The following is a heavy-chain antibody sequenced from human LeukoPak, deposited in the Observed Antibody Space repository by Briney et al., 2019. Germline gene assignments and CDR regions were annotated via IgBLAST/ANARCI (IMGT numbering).Heavy chain of an antibody. J-gene: IGHJ6*03. D-gene: IGHD5-18*01. CDR3: ASTAMVTHYYYYYMDV. CDR1: GGSISSSNW. V-gene: IGHV4-4*02. CDR2: IYHSGST. Sequence: SGTLSLTCAVSGGSISSSNWWSWVRQPPGKGLEWIGEIYHSGSTNYNPSLKGRVTISVDKSKNQFSLKLSSVTAADTAVYYCASTAMVTHYYYYYMDVWGKGTTVTVSS.